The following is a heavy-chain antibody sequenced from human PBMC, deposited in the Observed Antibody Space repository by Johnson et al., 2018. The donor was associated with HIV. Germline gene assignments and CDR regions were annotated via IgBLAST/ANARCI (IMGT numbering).Heavy chain of an antibody. J-gene: IGHJ3*02. CDR2: ISYDGSNK. CDR1: GFTFSNYG. V-gene: IGHV3-30*19. CDR3: AREGRRDAFDI. Sequence: VQLVESGGGVVQPGGSLRLSCAASGFTFSNYGMHWVRQAPGKGLEWVAFISYDGSNKYYADSVKGRFTISRDNSKNTLYLQMNSLRAEDTAVYYCAREGRRDAFDIWGQGTMVTVSS.